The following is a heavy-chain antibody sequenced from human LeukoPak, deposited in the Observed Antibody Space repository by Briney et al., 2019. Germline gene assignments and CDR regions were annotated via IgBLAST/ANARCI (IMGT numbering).Heavy chain of an antibody. Sequence: HSETLSLTCTVSGISINPYYWTRIRQPAGKGLEWIGRIISTTGSANYNPSLKSRVTMSVDTSKNQFSLELTSVTAADTAVYYCMKDGPSWGLLWGLGTLVTVSS. J-gene: IGHJ4*02. CDR3: MKDGPSWGLL. D-gene: IGHD3-16*01. V-gene: IGHV4-4*07. CDR1: GISINPYY. CDR2: IISTTGSA.